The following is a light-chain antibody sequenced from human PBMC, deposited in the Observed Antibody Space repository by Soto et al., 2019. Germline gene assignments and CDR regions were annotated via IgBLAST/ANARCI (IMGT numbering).Light chain of an antibody. CDR2: KTS. V-gene: IGKV1-5*03. Sequence: DIHMTQSPSTLSASVGDRVTITCRASQSISIWLAWYQQKPGKAPNLLIYKTSSLETGVPSRFSGSGSGTEXXXXXXXXXXXXXXTYYCQHWHDYSWTFGQGTKVEVK. CDR1: QSISIW. J-gene: IGKJ1*01. CDR3: QHWHDYSWT.